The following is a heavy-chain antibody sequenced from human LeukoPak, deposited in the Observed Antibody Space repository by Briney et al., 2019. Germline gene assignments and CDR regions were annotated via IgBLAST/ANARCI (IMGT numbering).Heavy chain of an antibody. CDR2: IYYSGST. CDR3: ARAGFLEWLFPNWFDP. CDR1: GGSISSYY. V-gene: IGHV4-59*01. Sequence: PSETLSLTCTVSGGSISSYYWIWIRQPPGKGLEWIGYIYYSGSTNYNPSLKSRVTISVDTSKNQFSLKLSSVTAADTAVYYCARAGFLEWLFPNWFDPWGQGTLVTVSS. J-gene: IGHJ5*02. D-gene: IGHD3-3*01.